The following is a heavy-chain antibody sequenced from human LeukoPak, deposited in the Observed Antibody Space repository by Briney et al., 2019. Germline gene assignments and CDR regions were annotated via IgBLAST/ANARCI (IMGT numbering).Heavy chain of an antibody. Sequence: GGSLGLSCAASGFTFSSYSMNWVRQAPGKGLEWVSSISSSSSYIYYADSVKGRFTISRDNAKNSLYLQMNSLRAEDTAVYYCARTPTTVTSPIDYWGQGTLVTVSS. J-gene: IGHJ4*02. CDR2: ISSSSSYI. CDR1: GFTFSSYS. D-gene: IGHD4-17*01. V-gene: IGHV3-21*01. CDR3: ARTPTTVTSPIDY.